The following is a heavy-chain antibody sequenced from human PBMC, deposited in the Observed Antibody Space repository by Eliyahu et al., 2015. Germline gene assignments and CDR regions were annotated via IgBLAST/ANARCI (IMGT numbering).Heavy chain of an antibody. CDR1: GFXFSSYX. CDR2: ISSSSSYX. V-gene: IGHV3-21*01. D-gene: IGHD6-13*01. Sequence: EVQLVESGGGLVKPGGSLRLXCXASGFXFSSYXXTWVRQAPGKGLEWVSSISSSSSYXYYADSVKGRFTISRDNAKNSLYLQMNSLRAEDTAVYYCARENGVYSSSWLLLGGFDYWGQGTLVTVSS. J-gene: IGHJ4*02. CDR3: ARENGVYSSSWLLLGGFDY.